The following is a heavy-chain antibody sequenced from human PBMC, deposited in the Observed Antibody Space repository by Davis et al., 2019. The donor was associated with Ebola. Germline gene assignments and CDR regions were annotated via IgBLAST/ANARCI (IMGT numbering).Heavy chain of an antibody. CDR3: ARHSSSWFYYYYYGMDV. J-gene: IGHJ6*02. CDR1: GGTFSSYA. Sequence: ASVKVSCKASGGTFSSYAISWVRQAPGQGLEWMGWISAYNGNTNYAQKLQGRVTMTTDTSTSTAYMELRSLRSDDTAVYYCARHSSSWFYYYYYGMDVWGQGTTVTVSS. D-gene: IGHD6-13*01. CDR2: ISAYNGNT. V-gene: IGHV1-18*01.